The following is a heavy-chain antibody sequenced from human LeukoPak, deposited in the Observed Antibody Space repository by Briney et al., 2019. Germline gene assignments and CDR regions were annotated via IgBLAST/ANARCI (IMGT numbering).Heavy chain of an antibody. D-gene: IGHD6-19*01. Sequence: SETLSLTCAVSGGSFSGYYWSWIRQPPGKGLEWIGEINHSGSTNYNPSLKSRVTISVDTSKNQFSLKLSSVTAADTAVYYCARVHADGWYEYYFDYWGQGTLVTVSS. V-gene: IGHV4-34*01. CDR1: GGSFSGYY. CDR3: ARVHADGWYEYYFDY. CDR2: INHSGST. J-gene: IGHJ4*02.